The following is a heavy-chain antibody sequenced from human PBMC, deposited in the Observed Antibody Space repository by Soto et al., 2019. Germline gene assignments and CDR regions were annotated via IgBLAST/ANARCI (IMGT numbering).Heavy chain of an antibody. D-gene: IGHD3-9*01. J-gene: IGHJ4*02. CDR2: IYYSGST. CDR3: ARHDWAKPFDY. V-gene: IGHV4-39*01. CDR1: GGSISSSSYY. Sequence: QLQLQESGPGLVKPSETLSLTCTVSGGSISSSSYYWGWIRQPPGKGLGWFGRIYYSGSTYYNPPLKSRVNISVDTSKHQFSLKLSSVTAADTAVYYCARHDWAKPFDYWGQGTLVSVSS.